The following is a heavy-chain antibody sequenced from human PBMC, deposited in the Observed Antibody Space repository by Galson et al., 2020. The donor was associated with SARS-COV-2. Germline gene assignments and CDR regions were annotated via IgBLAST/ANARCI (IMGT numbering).Heavy chain of an antibody. D-gene: IGHD1-26*01. CDR3: ARGGSYQTPVDY. J-gene: IGHJ4*02. CDR2: ISYDGSNK. Sequence: GGSLRLSCAASGFTFSSYAMHWVRQAPGKGLEWVAAISYDGSNKYYADSVKGRFTISRDNSKNTLYLQMNSLRAEDTAVYYCARGGSYQTPVDYWGQGTLVPVSS. V-gene: IGHV3-30*04. CDR1: GFTFSSYA.